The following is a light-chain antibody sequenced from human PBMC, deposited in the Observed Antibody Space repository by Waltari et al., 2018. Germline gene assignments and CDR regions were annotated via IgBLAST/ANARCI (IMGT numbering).Light chain of an antibody. Sequence: EIVLTQSPGTLSLSPGERVTVSCRASHSVSKYLAWYQQKPGQAPRLRIYDTSTRATGIPGRFSGSGTGTDFSLTITRLEPEDVATYFCQKYGTLPATFGQGTKVEIK. J-gene: IGKJ1*01. CDR1: HSVSKY. CDR3: QKYGTLPAT. V-gene: IGKV3-20*01. CDR2: DTS.